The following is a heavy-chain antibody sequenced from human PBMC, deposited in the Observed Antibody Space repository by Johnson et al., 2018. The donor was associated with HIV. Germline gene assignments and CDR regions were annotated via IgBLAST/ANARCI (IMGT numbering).Heavy chain of an antibody. J-gene: IGHJ3*02. CDR2: MNWNGGST. V-gene: IGHV3-20*04. CDR1: GFTFDDYG. D-gene: IGHD1-26*01. CDR3: ARGRPWGWELRRDAFDI. Sequence: VQLVESGGGVVRPGGSLRLSCEASGFTFDDYGLSWVRQAPGKGLEWVSGMNWNGGSTGYADSVKGRCTISRDNAKSSLYLQMNSLRVEDTALYYSARGRPWGWELRRDAFDIWGQGTMVTVSS.